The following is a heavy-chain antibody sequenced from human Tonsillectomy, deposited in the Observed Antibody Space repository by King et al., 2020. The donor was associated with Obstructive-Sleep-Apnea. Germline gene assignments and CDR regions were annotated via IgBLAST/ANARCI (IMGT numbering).Heavy chain of an antibody. V-gene: IGHV3-21*01. CDR1: GFTFSSYS. D-gene: IGHD6-19*01. CDR3: ARGAVADPKTFDY. Sequence: VQLVESGGGLVKPGGSLRLSCAASGFTFSSYSMNWVRQAPGKGLEWVSSISSSSSYIYYADSVKGRFTISRDNAKNSLYLQMNSLRAEDTAVDYCARGAVADPKTFDYWGQGTLVTVSS. CDR2: ISSSSSYI. J-gene: IGHJ4*02.